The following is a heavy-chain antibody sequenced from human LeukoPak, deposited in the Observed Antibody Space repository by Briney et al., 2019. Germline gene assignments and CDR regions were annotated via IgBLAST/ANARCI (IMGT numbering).Heavy chain of an antibody. CDR2: IYYSGST. CDR3: VRDPYNWNGVDAFDI. V-gene: IGHV4-39*07. CDR1: GGSISSSSYY. Sequence: SETLSLTCTVSGGSISSSSYYWGWIRQPPGKGLEWIGSIYYSGSTYYNPSLESRVTISVDTSKNQFSLKLTSVTAADTAVYYCVRDPYNWNGVDAFDIWGQGTMVTVSS. D-gene: IGHD1-20*01. J-gene: IGHJ3*02.